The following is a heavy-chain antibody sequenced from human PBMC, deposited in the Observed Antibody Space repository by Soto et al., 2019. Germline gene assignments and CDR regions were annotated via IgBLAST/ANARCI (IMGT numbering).Heavy chain of an antibody. D-gene: IGHD5-12*01. CDR3: ASSIEMATIRPDFHYYYSGMDV. Sequence: ASVKVSCKASGYTFTSYDINWVRQATGQGLEWMGWMNPNSGNTGYAQKFQGRVTMTRNTSISTAYMELSSLRSEDTAVYYCASSIEMATIRPDFHYYYSGMDVWGQGTTVTVSS. CDR1: GYTFTSYD. CDR2: MNPNSGNT. J-gene: IGHJ6*02. V-gene: IGHV1-8*01.